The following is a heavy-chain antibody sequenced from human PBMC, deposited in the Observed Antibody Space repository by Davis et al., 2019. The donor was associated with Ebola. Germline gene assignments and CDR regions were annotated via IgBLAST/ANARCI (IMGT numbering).Heavy chain of an antibody. V-gene: IGHV1-2*06. J-gene: IGHJ6*04. Sequence: ASVKVSCKASGYTFTSYYMHWVRQAPGQGLEWMGRINPNSGGTNYAQKFQGRVTMTRDTSISTAYMELSRLRSDDTAVYYCARDRLWFGAYGMDVWGKGTTVTVSS. CDR3: ARDRLWFGAYGMDV. D-gene: IGHD3-10*01. CDR2: INPNSGGT. CDR1: GYTFTSYY.